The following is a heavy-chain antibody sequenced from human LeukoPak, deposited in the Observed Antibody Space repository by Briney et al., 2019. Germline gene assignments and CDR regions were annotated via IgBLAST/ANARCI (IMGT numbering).Heavy chain of an antibody. CDR1: GYTFTNYG. CDR2: ISAYNGNT. CDR3: ARSTAMDDFFDY. Sequence: GASVKVSCKASGYTFTNYGISWVRQAPGQGLKWMGWISAYNGNTNYAQNLQGRVTMTTDTSTSTAYMELRSLRSDDTAVYYCARSTAMDDFFDYWGQGTLVTASS. D-gene: IGHD5-18*01. V-gene: IGHV1-18*01. J-gene: IGHJ4*02.